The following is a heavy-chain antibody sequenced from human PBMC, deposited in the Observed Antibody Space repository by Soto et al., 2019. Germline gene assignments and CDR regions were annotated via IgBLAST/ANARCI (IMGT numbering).Heavy chain of an antibody. J-gene: IGHJ6*02. D-gene: IGHD6-6*01. CDR2: IAYDGSNK. Sequence: QVPLVASGGGVVQPGRSLSLSCAASGFTFSSYALHWVRQAPGKGLEWVAVIAYDGSNKYYADSVKGRFTISRDNSKNTLYLQMNSLRAEDTAVYYCARDLSGRSSSYYYYYGMDVWGQGTTVTVSS. CDR1: GFTFSSYA. CDR3: ARDLSGRSSSYYYYYGMDV. V-gene: IGHV3-30-3*01.